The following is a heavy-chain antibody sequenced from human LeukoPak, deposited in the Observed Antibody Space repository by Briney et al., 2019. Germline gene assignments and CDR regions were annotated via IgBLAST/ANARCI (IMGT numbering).Heavy chain of an antibody. CDR2: IYYSGST. D-gene: IGHD6-13*01. CDR1: GGSISSGGYY. CDR3: ARVRAGYSSSWTAFDY. Sequence: PSQTLSLTCTVSGGSISSGGYYWSWIRQHPGKGLEWIGYIYYSGSTYYNPSLKGRVTISVDTSKNQFSLKLSSVTAADTAVYYCARVRAGYSSSWTAFDYWGQGTLVTVSS. J-gene: IGHJ4*02. V-gene: IGHV4-31*03.